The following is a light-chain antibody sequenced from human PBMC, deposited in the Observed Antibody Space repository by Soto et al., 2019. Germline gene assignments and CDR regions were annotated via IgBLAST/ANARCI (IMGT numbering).Light chain of an antibody. Sequence: QSVLSQPPSASGTPGQRVTISCSGSSSNIGRNYIYWYQQLPGTAPKLLIYGNTQRPSGVPDRFSGSKSGTSVSLAISGLRSEDEADYYCGSWDSSLSAYVFGTGTKLTVL. CDR2: GNT. CDR3: GSWDSSLSAYV. J-gene: IGLJ1*01. CDR1: SSNIGRNY. V-gene: IGLV1-47*02.